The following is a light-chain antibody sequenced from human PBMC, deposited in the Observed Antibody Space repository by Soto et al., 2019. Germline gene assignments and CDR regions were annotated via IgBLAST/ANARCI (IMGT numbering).Light chain of an antibody. Sequence: EIVLTQSPGTLSLSPGESATLSCRASQSIGSTYLARYQQTPGQAPRLLIYGASNRATGIPDRFSGSGSGTDFTLTISRLEPEDFAVYYCQQYGSSPRTFGQGTKVEIK. V-gene: IGKV3-20*01. CDR3: QQYGSSPRT. CDR2: GAS. CDR1: QSIGSTY. J-gene: IGKJ1*01.